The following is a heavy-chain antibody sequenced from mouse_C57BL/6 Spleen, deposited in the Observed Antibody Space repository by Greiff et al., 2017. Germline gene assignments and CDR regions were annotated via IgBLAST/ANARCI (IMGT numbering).Heavy chain of an antibody. D-gene: IGHD1-1*01. CDR1: GFNIKDDY. CDR3: TALYYYGSSPAWYFDV. CDR2: IDPENGYT. Sequence: VQLQQSGAELVRPGASVKLSCTASGFNIKDDYMHWVKQRPEQGLEWIGWIDPENGYTEYASKFQGKATITADTSSNTAYLQLSSLTSEDTAVYYCTALYYYGSSPAWYFDVWGTGTTVTVSS. J-gene: IGHJ1*03. V-gene: IGHV14-4*01.